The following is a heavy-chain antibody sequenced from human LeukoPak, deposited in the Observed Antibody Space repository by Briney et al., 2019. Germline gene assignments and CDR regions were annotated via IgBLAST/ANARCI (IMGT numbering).Heavy chain of an antibody. CDR1: GFTFSSYA. CDR2: ISYDGSNK. D-gene: IGHD2-15*01. CDR3: AGGIVVVAAKGELLDY. J-gene: IGHJ4*02. V-gene: IGHV3-30-3*01. Sequence: SGGSLRLSCAASGFTFSSYAMHWVRQAPGKGLEWVAVISYDGSNKYYADSVKGRFTISRDNSKNTLYLQMNSLRAEDTAVYYCAGGIVVVAAKGELLDYWGQGTLVTVSS.